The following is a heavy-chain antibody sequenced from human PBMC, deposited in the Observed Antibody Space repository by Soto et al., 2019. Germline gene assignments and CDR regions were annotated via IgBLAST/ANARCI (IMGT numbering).Heavy chain of an antibody. Sequence: AASVKVSCKASGCTFSSYAISWVRQTPGQGLEWMGGIIPIFGTANYAQKFQGRVTITADESTSTAYMELSSLRSEDTAVYYCARVHVDTAMVTSSVNYYYYGMDVWGQGTTVTVSS. CDR3: ARVHVDTAMVTSSVNYYYYGMDV. J-gene: IGHJ6*02. D-gene: IGHD5-18*01. CDR1: GCTFSSYA. V-gene: IGHV1-69*13. CDR2: IIPIFGTA.